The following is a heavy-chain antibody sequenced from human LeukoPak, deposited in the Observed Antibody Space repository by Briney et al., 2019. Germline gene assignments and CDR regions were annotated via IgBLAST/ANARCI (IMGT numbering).Heavy chain of an antibody. D-gene: IGHD6-19*01. Sequence: SETLSLTCTVSGGSISSSSYYWGWIRQPPGKGLEWIGSIYYSGSTYYNPSLKSRVTISVDTSKNQFSLNLSSVTAADTAVYFCARQGSGWHYYYFDFWGQGTLVTVSS. J-gene: IGHJ4*02. CDR3: ARQGSGWHYYYFDF. CDR2: IYYSGST. V-gene: IGHV4-39*01. CDR1: GGSISSSSYY.